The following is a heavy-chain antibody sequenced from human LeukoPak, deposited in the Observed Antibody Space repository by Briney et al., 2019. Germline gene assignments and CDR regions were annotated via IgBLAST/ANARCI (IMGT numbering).Heavy chain of an antibody. V-gene: IGHV3-23*01. J-gene: IGHJ4*02. Sequence: PGGSLRLPCAASGFTFGSYAMSWVRQAPGKGLEWVSAISGSGGSTYYADSVKGRFTISRDNSKNTLYLQMNSLRAEDTAVYYCAKGHLLCGLYYFDYWGQGTLVTVSS. D-gene: IGHD1-26*01. CDR1: GFTFGSYA. CDR2: ISGSGGST. CDR3: AKGHLLCGLYYFDY.